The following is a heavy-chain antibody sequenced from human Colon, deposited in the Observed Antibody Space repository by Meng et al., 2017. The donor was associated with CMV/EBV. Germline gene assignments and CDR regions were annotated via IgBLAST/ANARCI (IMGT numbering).Heavy chain of an antibody. CDR3: TTLLLGF. CDR2: IKSKIDCGKL. V-gene: IGHV3-15*01. D-gene: IGHD2-21*01. J-gene: IGHJ4*02. CDR1: GFTFTNVA. Sequence: RLSCAASGFTFTNVAMTWVRQASGKGMEWIGRIKSKIDCGKLDYAAPVRGRFAISRDDSKATVYRQIDTLEIEDTGMYYCTTLLLGFWGQGTLVTVSS.